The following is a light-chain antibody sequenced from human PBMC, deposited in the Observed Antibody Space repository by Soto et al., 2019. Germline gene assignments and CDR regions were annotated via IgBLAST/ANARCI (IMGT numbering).Light chain of an antibody. J-gene: IGKJ5*01. CDR1: QSFCVY. V-gene: IGKV3-11*01. Sequence: EIVLTQSPASLSLSPWERATLSCSAIQSFCVYLAGYQQKPGQAPSLLGYDATTRATGIPARFSGSGSGTDFTLTISSLEPEDFAVYYCQQRSTWPRTTFGPGTRLEIK. CDR3: QQRSTWPRTT. CDR2: DAT.